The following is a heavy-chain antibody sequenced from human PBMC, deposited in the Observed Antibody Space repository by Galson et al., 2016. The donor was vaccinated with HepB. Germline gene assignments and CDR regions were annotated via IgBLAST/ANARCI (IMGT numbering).Heavy chain of an antibody. CDR2: IYPDDSQT. D-gene: IGHD6-6*01. V-gene: IGHV5-51*01. J-gene: IGHJ5*02. CDR1: GYAFFGYW. Sequence: QSGAEVKKAGESLKISCKGSGYAFFGYWIVWVRQLPGKGLEWVGSIYPDDSQTRYSPPFQGHVILSADKSISTAYLQWNSLKASDTATYYLARFCGPRHEDTWFDPWGQGSLVIVSS. CDR3: ARFCGPRHEDTWFDP.